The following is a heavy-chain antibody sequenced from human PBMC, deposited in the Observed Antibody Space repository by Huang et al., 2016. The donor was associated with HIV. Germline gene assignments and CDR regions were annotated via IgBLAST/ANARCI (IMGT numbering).Heavy chain of an antibody. Sequence: QVQLVQSGAEVKKPGSSVKVSCKASGGTFSSYAISWVRQAPGQGLEWMGGIIPICGTTNYAQNFQGRVTITADESTSTAYMELSSLRSDDTAVYYCATDFSRRTPPYFSYMDVWGKGTTVTVSS. CDR2: IIPICGTT. V-gene: IGHV1-69*13. CDR1: GGTFSSYA. CDR3: ATDFSRRTPPYFSYMDV. J-gene: IGHJ6*03.